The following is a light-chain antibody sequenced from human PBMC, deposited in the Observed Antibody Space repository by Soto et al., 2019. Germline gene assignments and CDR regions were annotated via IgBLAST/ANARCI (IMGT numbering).Light chain of an antibody. CDR1: SSEVGSYNL. Sequence: QSVLTQPASVSGSPGQSITISCTGTSSEVGSYNLVSCYQQHPGKAPKLMIYEVSKRPSGVSNRFSGSKSGNTASLTISGLQAEDEADYYCCSYAGSSTVFGGGTKLTVL. CDR3: CSYAGSSTV. V-gene: IGLV2-23*02. J-gene: IGLJ3*02. CDR2: EVS.